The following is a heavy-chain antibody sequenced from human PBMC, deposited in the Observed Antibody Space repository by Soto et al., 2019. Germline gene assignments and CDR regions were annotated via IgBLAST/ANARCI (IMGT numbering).Heavy chain of an antibody. CDR2: ISGSGGST. Sequence: EVQLLESGGGLVQPGGSLRLSCAASGFTFSSYAMSWVRQAPGKGLEWFSAISGSGGSTYYADSVKGRFTISRDNSKNTLDLQMNSLIAEDTAVYYCADCRAHDYGDYGGFDYWGQGHLVTVAA. CDR3: ADCRAHDYGDYGGFDY. V-gene: IGHV3-23*01. J-gene: IGHJ4*02. D-gene: IGHD4-17*01. CDR1: GFTFSSYA.